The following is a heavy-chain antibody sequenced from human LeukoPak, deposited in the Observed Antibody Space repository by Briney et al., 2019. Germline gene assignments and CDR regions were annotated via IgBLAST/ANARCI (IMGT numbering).Heavy chain of an antibody. V-gene: IGHV4-61*01. CDR3: TRGRTKNDY. CDR1: GFSIRSGYQ. Sequence: SETLSLTCVVSGFSIRSGYQWAWIRQPPGRGLEWIGYVYNSESTNYNASLKSRVTMSLDTSKNQFSLNLNSVTAADTAVYYCTRGRTKNDYWGQGTLVTVSS. J-gene: IGHJ4*02. CDR2: VYNSEST.